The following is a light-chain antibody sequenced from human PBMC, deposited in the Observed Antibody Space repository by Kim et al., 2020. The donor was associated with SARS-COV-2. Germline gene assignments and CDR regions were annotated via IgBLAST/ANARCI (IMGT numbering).Light chain of an antibody. CDR1: QSVSSN. Sequence: VSTGERATLSCRASQSVSSNLAWYQQNPGQAPGLLIYGASTRATGIPARFSGSGSGTEFTLTISSLQSEDFAVYYCQQSNNWPLTFGGGTKVDIK. V-gene: IGKV3-15*01. CDR2: GAS. J-gene: IGKJ4*01. CDR3: QQSNNWPLT.